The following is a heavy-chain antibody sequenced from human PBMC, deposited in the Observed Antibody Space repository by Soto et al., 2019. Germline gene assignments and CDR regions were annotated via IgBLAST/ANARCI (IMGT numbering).Heavy chain of an antibody. V-gene: IGHV3-23*01. D-gene: IGHD1-1*01. J-gene: IGHJ2*01. CDR1: GFTFSSYA. Sequence: EVQLLESGGGLVQPGGSLRLSCAASGFTFSSYAMSWVRQAPGKGLEWVSGISASGGRTYDADSVRGRFIISRDNSKNTLYLQMNSLRGEDTAVYYCAKDQEVRSELEVRYLDPWGCGTLVTVSS. CDR3: AKDQEVRSELEVRYLDP. CDR2: ISASGGRT.